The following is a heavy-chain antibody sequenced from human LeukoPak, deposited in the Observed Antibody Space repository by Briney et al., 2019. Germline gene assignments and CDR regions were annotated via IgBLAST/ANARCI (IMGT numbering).Heavy chain of an antibody. CDR2: IYRGGST. CDR3: ARDLGYCTGTRCYGGWFDP. Sequence: GGSLRLSCAASGFTVSSNYMSWVRQAPGKGLEWVSVIYRGGSTYYADFVKGRFTISRDNSKNTLFLQMNSLRAEDTAVYYCARDLGYCTGTRCYGGWFDPWGQGALVTVSS. V-gene: IGHV3-53*01. D-gene: IGHD2-2*01. CDR1: GFTVSSNY. J-gene: IGHJ5*02.